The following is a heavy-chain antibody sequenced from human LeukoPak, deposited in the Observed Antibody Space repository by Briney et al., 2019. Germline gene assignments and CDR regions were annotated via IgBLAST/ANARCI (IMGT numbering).Heavy chain of an antibody. D-gene: IGHD1-14*01. J-gene: IGHJ3*02. CDR3: ARDDPDQGPANDAFDI. CDR2: IYYSGST. Sequence: SQTLSLTCTVSGGSISSGDYYWSWIRQPPGKGLEWIGYIYYSGSTYYNPSLKSRVTISVDTSKNQFSLKLSSVTAADTAVDYCARDDPDQGPANDAFDIWGQGTMVTVSS. CDR1: GGSISSGDYY. V-gene: IGHV4-30-4*01.